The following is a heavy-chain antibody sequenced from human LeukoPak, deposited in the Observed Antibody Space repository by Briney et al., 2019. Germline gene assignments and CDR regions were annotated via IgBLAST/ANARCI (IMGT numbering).Heavy chain of an antibody. Sequence: SETLSLTCTVSGGSISSSSYYWGWIRQPPGKGLEWIGSIYYSGSTYYNPSLKSRVTISVDTSKNQFSLKLSSVTAADTAVYYCARGILWFGELLPYYFDYWGQGTLVTVSS. D-gene: IGHD3-10*01. CDR1: GGSISSSSYY. CDR3: ARGILWFGELLPYYFDY. J-gene: IGHJ4*02. V-gene: IGHV4-39*01. CDR2: IYYSGST.